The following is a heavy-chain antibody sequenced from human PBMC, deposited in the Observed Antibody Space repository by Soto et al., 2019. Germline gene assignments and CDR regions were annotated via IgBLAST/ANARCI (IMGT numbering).Heavy chain of an antibody. CDR1: GYTFTSYD. V-gene: IGHV1-8*01. Sequence: GASVKVSCKASGYTFTSYDINWVRQATGQGLEWMGWMNPNSGNTGYAQKFQGRVTMTRNTSISTAYMELSSLRSEDTAVYYCARGAAAGTFYYYYYMDVWGKGTTVTVSS. J-gene: IGHJ6*03. CDR2: MNPNSGNT. CDR3: ARGAAAGTFYYYYYMDV. D-gene: IGHD6-13*01.